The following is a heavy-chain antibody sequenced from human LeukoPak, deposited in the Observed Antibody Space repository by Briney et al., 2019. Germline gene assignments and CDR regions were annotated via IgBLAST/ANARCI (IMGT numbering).Heavy chain of an antibody. CDR2: IYSGGST. D-gene: IGHD3-10*01. CDR3: ARRRFGTGGVEDY. J-gene: IGHJ4*02. CDR1: GFTFSSYE. Sequence: GGSLRLSCAASGFTFSSYEMNWVRQAPGKGLEWVSVIYSGGSTYYADSVKGRFTISRDNSKNTLYLQMNSLRAEDTAVYYCARRRFGTGGVEDYWGQGTLVTVSS. V-gene: IGHV3-66*01.